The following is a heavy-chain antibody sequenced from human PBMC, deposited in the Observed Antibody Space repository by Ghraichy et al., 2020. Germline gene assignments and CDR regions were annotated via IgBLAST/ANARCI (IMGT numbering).Heavy chain of an antibody. Sequence: ESLNISCAVYGGSFSGYYWSWIRQPPGKGLEWIGEINHSRSTNYNPSLKSRVTISVDTSKNQFSLKLSSVTAADTAVYYCARGYIVVVPAAIENGWFDPWGQGTLVTVSS. D-gene: IGHD2-2*01. CDR3: ARGYIVVVPAAIENGWFDP. CDR1: GGSFSGYY. V-gene: IGHV4-34*01. CDR2: INHSRST. J-gene: IGHJ5*02.